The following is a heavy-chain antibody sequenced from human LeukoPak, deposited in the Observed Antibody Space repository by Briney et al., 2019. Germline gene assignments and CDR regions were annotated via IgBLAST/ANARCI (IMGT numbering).Heavy chain of an antibody. CDR3: VRGGSSSWPYYYYYMDV. Sequence: SETLSLICTVSGGSLTNYYWSWIRQPPGKGLEWIGHSYYSGITNYNPSLKSRVTISVDTSKNQFSLRLSSVTAADTAVYYCVRGGSSSWPYYYYYMDVWGKGTTVTVSS. CDR1: GGSLTNYY. V-gene: IGHV4-59*01. CDR2: SYYSGIT. J-gene: IGHJ6*03. D-gene: IGHD6-13*01.